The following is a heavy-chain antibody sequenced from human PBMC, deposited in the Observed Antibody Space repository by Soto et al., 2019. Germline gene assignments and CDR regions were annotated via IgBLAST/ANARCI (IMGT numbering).Heavy chain of an antibody. Sequence: SETLSLTCTVSGGSISSYYWSWIRQPPGKGLEWIGYIYYSGSTNYNPSLKGRVTISVDTSKNQFSLKLSSVTAADTAVYYCARFAPLYGEYAFDIWGQGTMVTVSS. CDR3: ARFAPLYGEYAFDI. CDR2: IYYSGST. CDR1: GGSISSYY. D-gene: IGHD2-8*01. J-gene: IGHJ3*02. V-gene: IGHV4-59*08.